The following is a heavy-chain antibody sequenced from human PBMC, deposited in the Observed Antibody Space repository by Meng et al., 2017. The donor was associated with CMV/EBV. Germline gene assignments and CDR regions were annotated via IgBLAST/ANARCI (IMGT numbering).Heavy chain of an antibody. CDR3: ARDGVAGIDY. CDR1: GFTVSSNY. CDR2: IYSGGST. Sequence: GGSLRLSCAASGFTVSSNYMRWVRQAPGKGLEWVSVIYSGGSTYYADSAKGRFTISRDNSKNTLYLQLNSLGAEDTAVYYCARDGVAGIDYWGQGTLVTVSS. J-gene: IGHJ4*02. D-gene: IGHD6-19*01. V-gene: IGHV3-53*01.